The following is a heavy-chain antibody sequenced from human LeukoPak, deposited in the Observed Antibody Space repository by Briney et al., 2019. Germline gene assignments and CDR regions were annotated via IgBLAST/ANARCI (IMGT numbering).Heavy chain of an antibody. CDR2: VEHSGST. D-gene: IGHD3-9*01. J-gene: IGHJ6*02. CDR1: GASITTYY. V-gene: IGHV4-59*01. CDR3: ARDHWLSSSSTWYYYGMDV. Sequence: SETLSLTCAVSGASITTYYWSWVRQPPGKGLEWIGYVEHSGSTSYNPSLESRVTIFVDTSKNLFSLILTSVTPADTAVYYCARDHWLSSSSTWYYYGMDVWGQGTTVTVSS.